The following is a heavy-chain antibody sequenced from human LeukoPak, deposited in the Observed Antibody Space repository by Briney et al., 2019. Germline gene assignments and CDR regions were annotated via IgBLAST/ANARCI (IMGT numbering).Heavy chain of an antibody. Sequence: GGSLRLSCAASGFTVSSNYMSWVRQAPGKGLEWVSVIYSGGSTYYADSVKGRFTISRDNSKNTLYLQMNSLRAEDTAVYYCARDAGSELSDFYYYYGMDVWGQGTTVTVSS. CDR2: IYSGGST. V-gene: IGHV3-66*01. J-gene: IGHJ6*02. D-gene: IGHD3-10*01. CDR1: GFTVSSNY. CDR3: ARDAGSELSDFYYYYGMDV.